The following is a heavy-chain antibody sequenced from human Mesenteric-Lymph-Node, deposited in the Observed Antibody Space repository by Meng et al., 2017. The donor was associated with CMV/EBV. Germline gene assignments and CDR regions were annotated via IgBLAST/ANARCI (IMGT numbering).Heavy chain of an antibody. Sequence: GGSLRLSCAASGFTFSAYSMHWVRQAPGKGLEWVAVMSLDGRKIYYTDSVKGRSTISRDNYKNTLYLQMDRLRAEDTAVYYCARDPYGNGRGEFDPWGQGTRVTVSS. J-gene: IGHJ5*02. CDR2: MSLDGRKI. CDR3: ARDPYGNGRGEFDP. D-gene: IGHD2-21*01. V-gene: IGHV3-30*04. CDR1: GFTFSAYS.